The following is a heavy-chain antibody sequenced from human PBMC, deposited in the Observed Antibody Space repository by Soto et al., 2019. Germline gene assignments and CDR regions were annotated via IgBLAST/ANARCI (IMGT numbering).Heavy chain of an antibody. V-gene: IGHV4-39*01. CDR2: IYYSGST. J-gene: IGHJ3*02. D-gene: IGHD5-18*01. Sequence: SETLSLTCTVSGGSISSSSYYWGWIRQPPEKGLEWIGSIYYSGSTYYNPSLKSRVTISVDTSKNQFSLKLSSVTAADTAVYYCARWNTAMVDAFDIWGQGTMVTVSS. CDR3: ARWNTAMVDAFDI. CDR1: GGSISSSSYY.